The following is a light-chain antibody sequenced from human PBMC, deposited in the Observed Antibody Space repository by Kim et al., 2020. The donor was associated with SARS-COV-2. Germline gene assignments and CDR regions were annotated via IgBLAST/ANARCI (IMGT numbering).Light chain of an antibody. Sequence: QSALTQPASVSGSPGQSITISCTGTSSDVGGYNFVSWYQQHPDKAPKLMIYDVNKRPSGVSNRFSGSKSGNTASLTISGLQAEDEADYYCSSYTSSSTLYVFGAGTQLTVL. CDR2: DVN. V-gene: IGLV2-14*03. CDR3: SSYTSSSTLYV. CDR1: SSDVGGYNF. J-gene: IGLJ1*01.